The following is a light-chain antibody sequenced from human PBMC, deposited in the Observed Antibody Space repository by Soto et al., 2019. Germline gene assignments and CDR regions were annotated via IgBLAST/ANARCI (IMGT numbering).Light chain of an antibody. J-gene: IGKJ1*01. CDR2: DAS. V-gene: IGKV1-5*01. Sequence: RASQSLGNWLAWYQQKPGKAPKLLIYDASTLESGVPSRFSSSGSGTEFARSAVTLQPQDCATDYCQQYNCDSRMFGQGTKVDIK. CDR3: QQYNCDSRM. CDR1: QSLGNW.